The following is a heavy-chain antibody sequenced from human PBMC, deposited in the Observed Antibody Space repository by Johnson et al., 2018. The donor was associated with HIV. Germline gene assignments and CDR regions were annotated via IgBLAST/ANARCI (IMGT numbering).Heavy chain of an antibody. D-gene: IGHD6-6*01. J-gene: IGHJ3*02. Sequence: HVQLVESGGGVVQPGRSLRLSCAASGFTFSSYAMHWVSQAPGKGLEWVAVISYDGSNKYYADSVKGRFTISRDNSKNTLYLQMNSLRAEDTAVYYCAREYSSWSQGAFDIWGQGTMVTVSS. CDR1: GFTFSSYA. CDR3: AREYSSWSQGAFDI. CDR2: ISYDGSNK. V-gene: IGHV3-30*04.